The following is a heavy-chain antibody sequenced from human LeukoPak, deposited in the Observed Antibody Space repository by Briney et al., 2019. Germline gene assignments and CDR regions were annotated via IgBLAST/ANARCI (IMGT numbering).Heavy chain of an antibody. CDR3: ARDGKDGNAFDI. CDR1: GFTLSRYW. Sequence: QFGGSLRLSCEASGFTLSRYWMHWVRQAPGKGLVWVSRVNSDGSSTNDANSVRGRFTISRDNAKNTLYLQMNSLGAEDTAVYYCARDGKDGNAFDIWGQGTMVTVSS. D-gene: IGHD1-14*01. CDR2: VNSDGSST. V-gene: IGHV3-74*01. J-gene: IGHJ3*02.